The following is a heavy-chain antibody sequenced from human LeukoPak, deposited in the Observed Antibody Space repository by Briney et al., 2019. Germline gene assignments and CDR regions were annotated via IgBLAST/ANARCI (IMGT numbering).Heavy chain of an antibody. CDR1: GGSISSYY. CDR3: ARHSGSYSGVVFY. D-gene: IGHD1-26*01. J-gene: IGHJ4*02. Sequence: PSETLSLTCTVSGGSISSYYWSWIRQPPGKGLEWIGYIYYSGSTNYNSSLKSRVTISVDTSKNQFSLKLSSVTAADTAVYYCARHSGSYSGVVFYWGQGTLVTVSS. V-gene: IGHV4-59*01. CDR2: IYYSGST.